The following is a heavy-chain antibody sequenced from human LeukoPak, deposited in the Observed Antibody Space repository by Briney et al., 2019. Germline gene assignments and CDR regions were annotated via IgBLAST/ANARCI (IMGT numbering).Heavy chain of an antibody. CDR1: GYSIRSGYH. CDR2: IYQSGST. D-gene: IGHD1-26*01. CDR3: ARVIVGATIFDY. Sequence: SETLSLTCSVSGYSIRSGYHWAWIRQSPGKGLEWLGSIYQSGSTYDNPSLKSRVTMSVDTSRNQFSLNMRHVTAADTAVYYCARVIVGATIFDYWGQGTLVTVSS. V-gene: IGHV4-38-2*02. J-gene: IGHJ4*02.